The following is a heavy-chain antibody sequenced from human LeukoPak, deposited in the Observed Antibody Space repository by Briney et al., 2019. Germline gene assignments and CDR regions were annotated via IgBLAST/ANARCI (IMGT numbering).Heavy chain of an antibody. CDR3: ARGRGYNYGHEGSVDY. D-gene: IGHD5-18*01. Sequence: ASVKVSCKASGYTFTGYFLHWLRQAPGQGLEWMGWINHNNGNTNYAQNSQGRVTMTRDTSISTAYMELSSLRSDDTAVYYCARGRGYNYGHEGSVDYWGQGALVTVSS. CDR1: GYTFTGYF. J-gene: IGHJ4*02. V-gene: IGHV1-2*02. CDR2: INHNNGNT.